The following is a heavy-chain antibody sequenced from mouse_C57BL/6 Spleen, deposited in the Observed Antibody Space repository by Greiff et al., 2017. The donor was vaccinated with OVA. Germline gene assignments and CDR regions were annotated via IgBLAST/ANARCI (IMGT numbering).Heavy chain of an antibody. CDR1: GYTFTDYN. Sequence: EVKLVESGPELVKPGASVKIPCKASGYTFTDYNMDWVKQSHGKSLEWIGDINPNNGGTIYNQKFKGKATLTVDKSSSTAYMELRSLTSEDTAVYYCARGGDYGSSYFDYWGQGTTLTVSS. CDR2: INPNNGGT. V-gene: IGHV1-18*01. J-gene: IGHJ2*01. D-gene: IGHD1-1*01. CDR3: ARGGDYGSSYFDY.